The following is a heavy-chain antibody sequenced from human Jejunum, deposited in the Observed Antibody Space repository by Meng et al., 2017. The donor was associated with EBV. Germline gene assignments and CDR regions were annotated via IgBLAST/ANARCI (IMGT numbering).Heavy chain of an antibody. J-gene: IGHJ4*02. Sequence: GESWGGVGMLGRSLRLSGAAFGFTFSGHAMQWVRQAPGKGLKWVALISNDGNNKYYADSVKGRFTISRDNSKNTLYLQMNSLRVDDTALYYCTREWGADYWGQGTLVTVSS. CDR2: ISNDGNNK. V-gene: IGHV3-30-3*01. CDR3: TREWGADY. CDR1: GFTFSGHA. D-gene: IGHD3-16*01.